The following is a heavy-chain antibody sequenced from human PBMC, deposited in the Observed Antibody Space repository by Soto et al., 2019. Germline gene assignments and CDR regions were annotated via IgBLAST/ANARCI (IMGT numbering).Heavy chain of an antibody. V-gene: IGHV3-23*01. CDR1: GFRFTSHA. Sequence: EVKLLESGGRLVKPGGPLRLSCAASGFRFTSHAMSWVRQAPGKGLEWVAAISGSGAITYYADSVKGRFTISRDNAKNTLVLQMNSLRAEDAALYYCAKDGEFRSSSGPFYFGSWGQGTLVTVSA. CDR2: ISGSGAIT. D-gene: IGHD6-6*01. J-gene: IGHJ4*02. CDR3: AKDGEFRSSSGPFYFGS.